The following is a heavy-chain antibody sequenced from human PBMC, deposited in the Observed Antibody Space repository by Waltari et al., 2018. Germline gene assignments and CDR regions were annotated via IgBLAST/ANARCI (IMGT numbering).Heavy chain of an antibody. Sequence: EVQLVESGGGLVQPGGSLRLSCAASGFTFSSYSMNWVRQAPGKGLEWVSYISSSSSTIYYADSVKGRFTISSDNAKNSLYLQMNSLRAEDTAVYYCARDQWDDSSGLDYWGQGTLVTVSS. D-gene: IGHD3-22*01. CDR2: ISSSSSTI. CDR1: GFTFSSYS. CDR3: ARDQWDDSSGLDY. J-gene: IGHJ4*02. V-gene: IGHV3-48*01.